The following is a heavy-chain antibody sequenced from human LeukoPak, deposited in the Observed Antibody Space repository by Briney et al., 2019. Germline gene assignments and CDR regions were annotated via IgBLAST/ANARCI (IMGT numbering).Heavy chain of an antibody. CDR3: ASVNREYTAMAPFDS. D-gene: IGHD5-18*01. CDR2: IYSGGTP. Sequence: PGGSLRLSCVASGFTVSSNYVSWVRQAPGKGLEWVSIIYSGGTPYYADSLKGRFTISRDISKNTVYLQMNSLRTEDTAVYYCASVNREYTAMAPFDSWGQGTLVTVSS. V-gene: IGHV3-66*01. CDR1: GFTVSSNY. J-gene: IGHJ4*02.